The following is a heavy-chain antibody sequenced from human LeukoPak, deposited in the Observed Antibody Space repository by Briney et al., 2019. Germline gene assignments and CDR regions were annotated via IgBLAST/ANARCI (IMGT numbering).Heavy chain of an antibody. CDR1: GGSISSGDYY. J-gene: IGHJ4*02. CDR3: ARALKPYYDILTGYYLSPTLLDY. CDR2: IYYSGST. Sequence: SQTLSLTCTVSGGSISSGDYYWSWIRQPPGTGLEWIGYIYYSGSTYYNPSLKSRVTISVDTSKNQFSLKLSSVTAADTAVYYCARALKPYYDILTGYYLSPTLLDYWGQGTLVTVSS. D-gene: IGHD3-9*01. V-gene: IGHV4-30-4*01.